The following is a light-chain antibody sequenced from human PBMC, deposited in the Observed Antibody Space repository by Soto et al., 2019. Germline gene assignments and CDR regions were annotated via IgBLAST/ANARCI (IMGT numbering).Light chain of an antibody. V-gene: IGKV1-5*01. CDR2: EAS. J-gene: IGKJ1*01. CDR3: QQYKTYSGT. CDR1: ERISKW. Sequence: DTPTTQSPSSLSASVGDSVPIHCRASERISKWVAWYQQKPGKAPNLLIKEASTLESGVSSRFSGSGFGTEFTLTISSLQPDDFATYFCQQYKTYSGTFGQGTKVDIK.